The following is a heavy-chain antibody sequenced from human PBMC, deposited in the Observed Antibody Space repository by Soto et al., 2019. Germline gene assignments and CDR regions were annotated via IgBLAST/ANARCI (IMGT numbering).Heavy chain of an antibody. Sequence: SVKVSCKASGGTFSSYAISWVRQAPGQGLEWMGGIIPIFGTANYAQKFQGRVTITADKSTSTAYMELSSLRSEDTAVYYCAAPYLYCSGGSCYPTLWYWGQGTLVTVSP. V-gene: IGHV1-69*06. CDR1: GGTFSSYA. CDR3: AAPYLYCSGGSCYPTLWY. J-gene: IGHJ4*02. CDR2: IIPIFGTA. D-gene: IGHD2-15*01.